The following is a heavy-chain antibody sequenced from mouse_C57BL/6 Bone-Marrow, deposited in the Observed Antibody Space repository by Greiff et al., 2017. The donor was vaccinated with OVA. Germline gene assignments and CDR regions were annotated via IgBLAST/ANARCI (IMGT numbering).Heavy chain of an antibody. CDR1: GFTFSSYG. CDR3: ASRNFYYAMDY. J-gene: IGHJ4*01. CDR2: ISSGGSYT. V-gene: IGHV5-6*01. Sequence: EVQGVESGGDLVKPGGSLKLSCAASGFTFSSYGMSWVRQTPDKRLEWVATISSGGSYTYYPDSVKGRFTISRDNAKNTLYLQMSSLKSEDTAMYYCASRNFYYAMDYWGQGTSVTVSS.